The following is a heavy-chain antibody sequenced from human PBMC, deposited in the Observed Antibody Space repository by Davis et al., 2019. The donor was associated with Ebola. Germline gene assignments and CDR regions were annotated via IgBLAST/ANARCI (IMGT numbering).Heavy chain of an antibody. V-gene: IGHV1-46*01. CDR2: INPSGGST. Sequence: AASVKVSCKASGYTFTSYGISWVRQAPGQGLEWMGIINPSGGSTSYAQKFQGRVTMTRDTSTSTAYMELRSLRSDDTAVYYCARDYYDSSGYGPSWYFDLWGRGTLVTVSS. CDR1: GYTFTSYG. D-gene: IGHD3-22*01. CDR3: ARDYYDSSGYGPSWYFDL. J-gene: IGHJ2*01.